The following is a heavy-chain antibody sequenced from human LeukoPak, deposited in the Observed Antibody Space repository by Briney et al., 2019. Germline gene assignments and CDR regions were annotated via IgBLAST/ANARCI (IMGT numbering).Heavy chain of an antibody. D-gene: IGHD1-26*01. Sequence: ASVKVSCKASGYTFTSYDINWVRQATGQGREWMGWMNPNSGNTGYAQNFQGRVTMNRNTSITTAYMELSSLISEDTAVYSCARGPLGEVGIVRMDVWGQGTTVTVSS. J-gene: IGHJ6*02. CDR2: MNPNSGNT. CDR3: ARGPLGEVGIVRMDV. V-gene: IGHV1-8*01. CDR1: GYTFTSYD.